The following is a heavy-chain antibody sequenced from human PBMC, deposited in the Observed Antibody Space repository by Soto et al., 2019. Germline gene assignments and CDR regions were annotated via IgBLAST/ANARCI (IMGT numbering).Heavy chain of an antibody. V-gene: IGHV1-3*01. CDR1: GYGFTSYA. J-gene: IGHJ4*02. CDR3: ARGYYDSSGYYGRDYFDY. D-gene: IGHD3-22*01. Sequence: ASVNGSCKAAGYGFTSYAMDWGRQDPGQRLEWMGWINAGNGNTKYSQKFQGRVTITRDTSASTAYMELSSLRSEDTAVYYCARGYYDSSGYYGRDYFDYWGQGTLVTVSS. CDR2: INAGNGNT.